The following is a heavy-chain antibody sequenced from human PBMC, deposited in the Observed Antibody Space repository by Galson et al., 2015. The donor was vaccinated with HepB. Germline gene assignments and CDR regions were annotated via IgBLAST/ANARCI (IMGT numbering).Heavy chain of an antibody. Sequence: LRLSCAASGFTFTNAWMSWVRQAPGKGLECVGRIRSNTDGGTRNYAAPVKGRFTISRDDSKRTLFLQMNSLKTEDTGVYYCTTEVVATLSSWFDPWGQGTLVTVSS. CDR2: IRSNTDGGTR. CDR1: GFTFTNAW. V-gene: IGHV3-15*01. D-gene: IGHD5-12*01. CDR3: TTEVVATLSSWFDP. J-gene: IGHJ5*02.